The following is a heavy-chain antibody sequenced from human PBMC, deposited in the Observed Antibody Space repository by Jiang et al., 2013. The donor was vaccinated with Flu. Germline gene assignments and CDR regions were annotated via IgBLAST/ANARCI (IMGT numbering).Heavy chain of an antibody. CDR2: IYYSGST. CDR3: ARQGHVAVAGTCDY. Sequence: LLKPSETLSLTCTVSGGSISSSSYYWGWIRQPPGKGLEWIGSIYYSGSTYYNPSLKSRVTISVDTSKNQFSLKLSSVTAADTAVYYCARQGHVAVAGTCDYWGQGTLVTVSS. CDR1: GGSISSSSYY. D-gene: IGHD6-19*01. J-gene: IGHJ4*02. V-gene: IGHV4-39*01.